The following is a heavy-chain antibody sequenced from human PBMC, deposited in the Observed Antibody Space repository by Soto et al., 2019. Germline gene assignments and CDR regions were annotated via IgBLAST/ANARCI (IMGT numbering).Heavy chain of an antibody. Sequence: PGGSLRLSCVASGFTFISSFMGWVRQAPGKGLEWVANINQDGGGTYYVDSVEGRFTISRDNAKDSLYLQMISLRGEDTAVYYCARYFRGSGRYFFDYWGQGTLVTVSS. CDR1: GFTFISSF. CDR2: INQDGGGT. V-gene: IGHV3-7*03. CDR3: ARYFRGSGRYFFDY. J-gene: IGHJ4*02. D-gene: IGHD6-19*01.